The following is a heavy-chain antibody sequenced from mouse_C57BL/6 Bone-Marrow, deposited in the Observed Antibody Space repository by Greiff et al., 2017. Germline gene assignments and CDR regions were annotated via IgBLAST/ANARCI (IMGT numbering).Heavy chain of an antibody. Sequence: QVQLQQSGAELVKPGASVKISCKASGYAFSSYWMNWVKQRPGKGLEWIGQIYPGDGDPNYNGKFKGKATLTADKSSSTAYMQLSSLTSEDSAVYFCARDSSGREGFAYWGQGTLVTVSA. D-gene: IGHD3-2*02. CDR3: ARDSSGREGFAY. J-gene: IGHJ3*01. V-gene: IGHV1-80*01. CDR2: IYPGDGDP. CDR1: GYAFSSYW.